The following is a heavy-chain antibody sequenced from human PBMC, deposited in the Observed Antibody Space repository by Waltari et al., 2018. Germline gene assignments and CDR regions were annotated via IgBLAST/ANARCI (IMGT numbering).Heavy chain of an antibody. D-gene: IGHD6-13*01. Sequence: QVQLVQSGAEVKKPGASVKVSCKASGYTFTSYYMHWVRQAPGQGLEWMGIINPSGGSTSYAQKFQGRVTMTRDTSTSTVYMELSSLRSEDTAVYYCARDPPPGLYSSSWPTSDYWGQGTLVTVSS. CDR3: ARDPPPGLYSSSWPTSDY. CDR1: GYTFTSYY. V-gene: IGHV1-46*03. J-gene: IGHJ4*02. CDR2: INPSGGST.